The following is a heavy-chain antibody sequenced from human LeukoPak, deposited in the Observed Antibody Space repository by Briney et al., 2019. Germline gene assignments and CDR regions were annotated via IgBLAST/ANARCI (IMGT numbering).Heavy chain of an antibody. D-gene: IGHD1-1*01. Sequence: PSETLSLTCGVDGGSFSGYDWTWVRQAPGKGLEWIGQINYGGDTNYNPSLKSRVTISVDTSKKQFSLKVTSVTAADTAVYYCAGGLGWKVTPMGLFYMDVWGEGATVTVSS. CDR3: AGGLGWKVTPMGLFYMDV. J-gene: IGHJ6*03. CDR1: GGSFSGYD. V-gene: IGHV4-34*01. CDR2: INYGGDT.